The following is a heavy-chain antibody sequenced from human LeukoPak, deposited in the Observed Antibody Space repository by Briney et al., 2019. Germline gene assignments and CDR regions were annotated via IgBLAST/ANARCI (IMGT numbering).Heavy chain of an antibody. CDR3: ATEDSSGYYSIYYFDY. J-gene: IGHJ4*02. CDR1: GDSISSYY. D-gene: IGHD3-22*01. Sequence: ASETLSLTCTVSGDSISSYYWNWIRQPPGKGLEWIGHIYYSGYTNYNPSLKSRVTISVDTSKRQFSLKLSSVTAEGTAVYYCATEDSSGYYSIYYFDYWGQGTLVTVSS. V-gene: IGHV4-59*01. CDR2: IYYSGYT.